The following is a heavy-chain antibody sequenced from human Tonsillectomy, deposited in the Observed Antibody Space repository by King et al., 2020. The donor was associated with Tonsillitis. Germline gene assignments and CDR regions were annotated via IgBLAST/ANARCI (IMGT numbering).Heavy chain of an antibody. D-gene: IGHD3-3*01. CDR3: ARGKYDFWSGYPDYFDY. CDR1: GGSFTDYY. V-gene: IGHV4-34*01. Sequence: VQLQQWGAGLLKPSETLSLTCAVYGGSFTDYYWSWIRQPPGKGLEWIGEMYHSGSTNHNPSLKSRVTISVDTSKNQFALNLRSVTAAGPAMYYCARGKYDFWSGYPDYFDYWGQGTLVAVSS. CDR2: MYHSGST. J-gene: IGHJ4*02.